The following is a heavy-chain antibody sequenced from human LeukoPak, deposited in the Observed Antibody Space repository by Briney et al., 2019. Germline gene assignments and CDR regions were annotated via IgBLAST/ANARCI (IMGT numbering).Heavy chain of an antibody. CDR2: IWYDGSNK. J-gene: IGHJ5*02. CDR3: ARDSLAYGGYFSWFDP. Sequence: GGSLRLSCAASGFTFSSYGMHWVRQAPGKGLEWVAVIWYDGSNKYYADSVKGRFTISRDNSKNTLYLQMNSLRAEDTAVYYCARDSLAYGGYFSWFDPWGQGTLVTVSS. D-gene: IGHD5-12*01. CDR1: GFTFSSYG. V-gene: IGHV3-33*01.